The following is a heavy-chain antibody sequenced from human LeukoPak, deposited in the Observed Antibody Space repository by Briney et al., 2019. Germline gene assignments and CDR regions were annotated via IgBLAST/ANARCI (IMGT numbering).Heavy chain of an antibody. D-gene: IGHD3-3*01. J-gene: IGHJ6*02. V-gene: IGHV4-39*07. CDR2: IYYSGST. Sequence: PSETLSLTCTVSGGSISSTSYYWGWIRQPPGKGLEWIGSIYYSGSTNYNPSLKSRVTISVDTSKNQFSLKLSSVTAADTAVYYCARVIFFGVVNHYYYGMDVWGQGTTVTVSS. CDR1: GGSISSTSYY. CDR3: ARVIFFGVVNHYYYGMDV.